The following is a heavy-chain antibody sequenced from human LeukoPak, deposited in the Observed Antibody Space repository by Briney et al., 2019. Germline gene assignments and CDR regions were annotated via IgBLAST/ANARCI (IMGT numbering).Heavy chain of an antibody. J-gene: IGHJ4*02. CDR3: ARDLLSGGDSSFDY. CDR2: IWHDGSNK. D-gene: IGHD2-21*02. Sequence: QPGGSLRLSCAASGFTFSSYGMHWVRQAPGKGLEWVAVIWHDGSNKYYADSVKGRFTIARDNSRNTLYVQMDSLRAEDTAVYHCARDLLSGGDSSFDYWGQGTLVTVSS. CDR1: GFTFSSYG. V-gene: IGHV3-33*01.